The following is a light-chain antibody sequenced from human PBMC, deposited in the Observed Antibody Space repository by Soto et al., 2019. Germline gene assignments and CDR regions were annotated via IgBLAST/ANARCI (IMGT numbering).Light chain of an antibody. J-gene: IGLJ2*01. V-gene: IGLV1-40*01. Sequence: QLVLTQPPSVSGAPGQRVTISCTGSSSNIGAGYDVHWYQQLPGTAPKLLIYGNTKRPSGVPDRFSGSKSGTSASLAISGLQAEDEADYYCQSYDSGVVFGGGTKLTVL. CDR2: GNT. CDR3: QSYDSGVV. CDR1: SSNIGAGYD.